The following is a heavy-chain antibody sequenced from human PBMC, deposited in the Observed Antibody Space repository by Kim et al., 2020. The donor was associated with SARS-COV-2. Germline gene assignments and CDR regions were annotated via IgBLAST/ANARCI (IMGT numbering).Heavy chain of an antibody. CDR2: IYYSGST. CDR1: GGSISSYY. Sequence: SETLSLTCTVSGGSISSYYWSWIRQPPGKGLEWIGYIYYSGSTNYNPSLKSRVTISVDTSKNQFSLKLSSVTAADTAVYYCARHTVTKSILPYYFDYWGQGTLVTVSS. J-gene: IGHJ4*02. D-gene: IGHD4-17*01. CDR3: ARHTVTKSILPYYFDY. V-gene: IGHV4-59*08.